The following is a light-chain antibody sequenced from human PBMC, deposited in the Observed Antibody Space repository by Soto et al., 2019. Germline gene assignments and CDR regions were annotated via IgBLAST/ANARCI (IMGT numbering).Light chain of an antibody. J-gene: IGKJ2*01. CDR2: GVS. CDR3: LQDHSFPYT. V-gene: IGKV1-6*01. Sequence: AIQMTQSPASLSASVGDRVAITCRASQDIRNELGWYQQKPGKAPKLLIYGVSNLQSGIPSGFSGSGSGTDFTLTISSLQPEDSATYYCLQDHSFPYTFGQGTKLEIK. CDR1: QDIRNE.